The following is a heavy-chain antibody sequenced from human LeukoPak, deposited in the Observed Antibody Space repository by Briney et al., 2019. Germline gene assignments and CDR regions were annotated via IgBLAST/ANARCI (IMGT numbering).Heavy chain of an antibody. J-gene: IGHJ5*02. D-gene: IGHD1-26*01. CDR3: ARQRSTTRAYAGTWFDP. CDR1: GYSFTSYW. V-gene: IGHV5-51*01. CDR2: IYPGDSDT. Sequence: GESLKISCKGSGYSFTSYWIGWVRQMPGKGLEWMGIIYPGDSDTRYSPSFQRQVTISADKSISTAYLQWSSLKASDTAMYYCARQRSTTRAYAGTWFDPWGQGTLVTVSS.